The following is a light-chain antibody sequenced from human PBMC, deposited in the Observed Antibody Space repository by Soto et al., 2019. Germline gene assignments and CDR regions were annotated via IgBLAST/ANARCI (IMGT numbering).Light chain of an antibody. J-gene: IGLJ1*01. CDR2: DVS. CDR3: SSYTRSGVYV. Sequence: LTQPASVSGSPGQSITISCTGTSSDVGGYNAVSWYQQHPGRAPKLMIYDVSNRPSGISNRFSGPKSGSTASLTISGLQAEDDAEYYCSSYTRSGVYVFGAGTKVTV. CDR1: SSDVGGYNA. V-gene: IGLV2-14*01.